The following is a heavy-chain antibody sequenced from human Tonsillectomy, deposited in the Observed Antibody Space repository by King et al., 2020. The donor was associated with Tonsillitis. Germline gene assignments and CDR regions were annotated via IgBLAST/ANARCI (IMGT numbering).Heavy chain of an antibody. CDR1: GYTFTGCS. D-gene: IGHD6-19*01. J-gene: IGHJ4*02. CDR2: ISPNSGGT. V-gene: IGHV1-2*06. Sequence: HVQLVESGAEVKKPGASVKVSCKASGYTFTGCSIHWVRQAPGQGLQWMGRISPNSGGTDYALSFEDRVTMTRDTSITTAYMELTSLRSDDTAVYYCARDTGGWRTFDFWGQGTLVTVSS. CDR3: ARDTGGWRTFDF.